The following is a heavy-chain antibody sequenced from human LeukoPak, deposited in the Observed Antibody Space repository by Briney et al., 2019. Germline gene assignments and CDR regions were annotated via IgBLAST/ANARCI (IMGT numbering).Heavy chain of an antibody. CDR1: GYSISSGYY. Sequence: PSETLSLTCTVSGYSISSGYYWGWIRQPPGKGLKWIGSISHSGSTYYNPSLKSRVTISVDTSKNQFSLKLSSLTAADTAVYYCARSGWLGYCSGGSCYSSFRPTPIDYWGQGTLVTVSS. V-gene: IGHV4-38-2*02. CDR2: ISHSGST. D-gene: IGHD2-15*01. J-gene: IGHJ4*02. CDR3: ARSGWLGYCSGGSCYSSFRPTPIDY.